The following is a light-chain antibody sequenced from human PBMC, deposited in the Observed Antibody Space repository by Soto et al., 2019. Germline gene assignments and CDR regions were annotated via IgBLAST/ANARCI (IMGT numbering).Light chain of an antibody. CDR3: QQYYSTPRT. CDR1: QSVLYSSNNKNY. J-gene: IGKJ1*01. CDR2: WAS. V-gene: IGKV4-1*01. Sequence: DIVMTQSPDSLAVSLGERATINCKSSQSVLYSSNNKNYLAWYQQNVGQPPKLLIYWASTRETGVPDRFSGGGSWTYFTLTISSLQAEDVAVYYCQQYYSTPRTFGQGTKVEIK.